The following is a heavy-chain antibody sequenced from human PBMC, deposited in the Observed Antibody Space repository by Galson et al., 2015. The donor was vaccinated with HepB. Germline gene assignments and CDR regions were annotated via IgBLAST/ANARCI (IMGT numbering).Heavy chain of an antibody. V-gene: IGHV3-23*01. CDR3: AKGISPHYVVDY. D-gene: IGHD3-10*02. J-gene: IGHJ4*02. CDR2: ISASGGTT. CDR1: GFTFSNYP. Sequence: SLRLSCAASGFTFSNYPMNWVRQAPGTGLEWVSVISASGGTTYFADSVKGRFTVSRDNSKNTLYLQMNSLRAEDTAVYYCAKGISPHYVVDYWGQGTLVTVSS.